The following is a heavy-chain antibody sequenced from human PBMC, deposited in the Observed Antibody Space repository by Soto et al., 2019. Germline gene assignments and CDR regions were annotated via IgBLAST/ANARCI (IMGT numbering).Heavy chain of an antibody. CDR3: AKDSATWFGELSPTDY. J-gene: IGHJ4*02. CDR1: GFTFSSYG. D-gene: IGHD3-10*01. Sequence: GGSLRLSCAASGFTFSSYGMHWVRQAPGKGLEWVAVISYDGSNKYYADSVKGRFTISRDNSKNTLYLQMNSLRAEDTAVYYCAKDSATWFGELSPTDYWGQGTLVTVSS. V-gene: IGHV3-30*18. CDR2: ISYDGSNK.